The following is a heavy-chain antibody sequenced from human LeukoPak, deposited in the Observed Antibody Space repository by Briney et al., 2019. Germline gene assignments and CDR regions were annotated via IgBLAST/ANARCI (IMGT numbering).Heavy chain of an antibody. J-gene: IGHJ5*02. CDR1: GFTVSSSH. CDR2: IRGITT. V-gene: IGHV3-23*01. D-gene: IGHD4-17*01. CDR3: AKDGVGAYGAGWFDP. Sequence: GGSLSLSCAVSGFTVSSSHISWVRQAPGKGLEWVSGIRGITTHYADSVKGRFTISRDNSKNTLYLQMNSLRAEGAALYYCAKDGVGAYGAGWFDPWGQGTLVTVSS.